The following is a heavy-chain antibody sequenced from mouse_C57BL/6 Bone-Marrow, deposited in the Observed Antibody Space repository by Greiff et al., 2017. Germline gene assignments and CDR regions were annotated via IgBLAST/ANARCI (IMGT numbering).Heavy chain of an antibody. Sequence: QVQLQQPGAELVKPGASVKLSCKASGYTFTSYWMHWVKQRPGQGLEWIGMIHPNSGSTNYNEKFKSKATLTVDKSSSTAYMQLRSLTSEDSAVYYCARDYYGSRRDYFDYWGQGTTLTVSS. J-gene: IGHJ2*01. CDR3: ARDYYGSRRDYFDY. CDR2: IHPNSGST. CDR1: GYTFTSYW. D-gene: IGHD1-1*01. V-gene: IGHV1-64*01.